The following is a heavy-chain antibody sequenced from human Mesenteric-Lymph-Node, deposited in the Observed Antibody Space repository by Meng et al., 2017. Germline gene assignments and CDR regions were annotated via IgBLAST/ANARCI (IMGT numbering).Heavy chain of an antibody. V-gene: IGHV1-69*06. CDR1: GGTFNSYG. Sequence: SVKVSCKASGGTFNSYGFSWVRQAPGQGLEWMGGIIVIFGTVNYEQKFQGRVTITADKSTSTAYMELNNLRSEDTAVYYCARGNLIGTARGYYYYFMDVWGQGTTVTFSS. D-gene: IGHD1-7*01. J-gene: IGHJ6*02. CDR3: ARGNLIGTARGYYYYFMDV. CDR2: IIVIFGTV.